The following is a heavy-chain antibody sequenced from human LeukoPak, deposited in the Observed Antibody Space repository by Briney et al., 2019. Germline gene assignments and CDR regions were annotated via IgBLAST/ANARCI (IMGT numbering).Heavy chain of an antibody. CDR3: ARGPRYAYDSSALVLDS. CDR1: GGTFSSYA. Sequence: ASVKVSCKASGGTFSSYAISWVRQAPGQGLEWMGRISAYNGLTNYARNLQDRVTMTTDTSTSTAYMELRRLRPSDTAVYYCARGPRYAYDSSALVLDSWGQGTLVTVSS. CDR2: ISAYNGLT. D-gene: IGHD3-22*01. J-gene: IGHJ4*02. V-gene: IGHV1-18*01.